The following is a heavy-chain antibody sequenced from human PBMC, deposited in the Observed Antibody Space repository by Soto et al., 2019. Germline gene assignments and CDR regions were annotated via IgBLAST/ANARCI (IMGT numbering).Heavy chain of an antibody. CDR2: IVVGSGNT. D-gene: IGHD6-19*01. J-gene: IGHJ3*02. Sequence: SVKVSCKASGFTFTSSAMQWVRQARGQRLEWIGWIVVGSGNTNYAQKFQERVTITRDMSTSTAYMELSSLRSEDTAVYYCAAVLTSGYSSGRVCIWGQGTMVTVSS. V-gene: IGHV1-58*02. CDR1: GFTFTSSA. CDR3: AAVLTSGYSSGRVCI.